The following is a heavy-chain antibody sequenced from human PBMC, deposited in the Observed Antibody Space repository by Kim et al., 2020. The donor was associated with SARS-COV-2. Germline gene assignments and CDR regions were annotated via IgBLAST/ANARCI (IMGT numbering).Heavy chain of an antibody. D-gene: IGHD3-16*01. CDR1: GFTFSDYD. Sequence: GGSLRLSCVTSGFTFSDYDMNWVRQAPGKGLEWLSFITKNTGTIYYEESVMGRSTISRDNAKNSLYLQMDSLSDEDTAVYYCGRDRWGGSFDLRGQGTLV. CDR2: ITKNTGTI. V-gene: IGHV3-48*02. CDR3: GRDRWGGSFDL. J-gene: IGHJ5*02.